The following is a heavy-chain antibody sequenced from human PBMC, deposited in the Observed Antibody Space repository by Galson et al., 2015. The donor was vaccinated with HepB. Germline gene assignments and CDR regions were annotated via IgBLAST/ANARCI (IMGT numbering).Heavy chain of an antibody. CDR3: AKDPRAQYQLLIGNWFDP. V-gene: IGHV3-23*01. J-gene: IGHJ5*02. CDR1: GFTFSSYA. CDR2: ISGSGGST. D-gene: IGHD2-2*01. Sequence: SLRLSCAASGFTFSSYAMSWVRQAPGKGLEWVSAISGSGGSTYYADSVKGRFTISRDNSKNTLYLQMNSLRAEDTAVYYCAKDPRAQYQLLIGNWFDPWGQGTLVTVSS.